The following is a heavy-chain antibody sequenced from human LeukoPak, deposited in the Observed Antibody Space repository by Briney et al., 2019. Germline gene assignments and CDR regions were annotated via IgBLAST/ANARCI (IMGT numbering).Heavy chain of an antibody. Sequence: GGSLRLSCAASGFTFSSYDMHWVRQATGKGLEWVSAIGTAGDTYYPGSVKGRFTISRENGKNSLCLQMNSLRAGDTAVYYCAREMYYYDSSGYYYSSAFDIWGQGTMVTVSS. D-gene: IGHD3-22*01. V-gene: IGHV3-13*01. CDR3: AREMYYYDSSGYYYSSAFDI. CDR1: GFTFSSYD. CDR2: IGTAGDT. J-gene: IGHJ3*02.